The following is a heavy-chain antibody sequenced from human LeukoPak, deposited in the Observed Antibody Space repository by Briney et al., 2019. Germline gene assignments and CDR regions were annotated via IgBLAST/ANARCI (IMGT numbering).Heavy chain of an antibody. V-gene: IGHV3-21*01. D-gene: IGHD2-15*01. Sequence: GGSLRLSCAVSGFTFSSYSMNWVRQAPGKGLEWVSFISITSSHINYADSVKGRFTISRDNAKNSLYLQMNSLRAEDTAVYYCARASIGGLVLGDYWGQGILVTVSS. J-gene: IGHJ4*02. CDR1: GFTFSSYS. CDR3: ARASIGGLVLGDY. CDR2: ISITSSHI.